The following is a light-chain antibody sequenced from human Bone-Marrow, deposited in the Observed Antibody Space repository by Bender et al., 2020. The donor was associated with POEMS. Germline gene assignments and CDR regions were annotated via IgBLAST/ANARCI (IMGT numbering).Light chain of an antibody. J-gene: IGLJ2*01. V-gene: IGLV3-1*01. CDR3: QAWDRSIVV. CDR1: ELWEND. Sequence: SFELTQPPSLSVPPGQTASITCSGSELWENDVYWYQQKAGQSPVSVIYRNVKRPSGIPERFSGSSSGNTATLTISGTQAVDEADYYCQAWDRSIVVFGGGTRLTVL. CDR2: RNV.